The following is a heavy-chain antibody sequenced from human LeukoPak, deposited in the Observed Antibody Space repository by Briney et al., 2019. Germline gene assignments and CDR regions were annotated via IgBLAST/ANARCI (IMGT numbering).Heavy chain of an antibody. J-gene: IGHJ4*02. D-gene: IGHD6-19*01. Sequence: GGSLRLSCAASGFTFSNYAMSWVRQAPGKGLEWVSAIRGGGFTTYYADSVKGRFTISRDDSENMLFLQMNSLGGEDTAVYYCAKRVGYSSGYFDYWGQGTLVSVSS. CDR3: AKRVGYSSGYFDY. CDR1: GFTFSNYA. V-gene: IGHV3-23*01. CDR2: IRGGGFTT.